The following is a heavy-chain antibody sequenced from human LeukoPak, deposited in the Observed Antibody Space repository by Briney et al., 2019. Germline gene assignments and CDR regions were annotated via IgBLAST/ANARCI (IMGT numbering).Heavy chain of an antibody. CDR2: INAGNGNT. Sequence: ASVKVSCKASGYTFTSYAMHWVRQAPGQRLEWMGWINAGNGNTKYSQKFQGRVTITRDTSASTAYMELSSLRSEDTAVYYCARDRVLVGAKGIWFDPWGQGTLVTVSS. CDR1: GYTFTSYA. CDR3: ARDRVLVGAKGIWFDP. V-gene: IGHV1-3*01. J-gene: IGHJ5*02. D-gene: IGHD1-26*01.